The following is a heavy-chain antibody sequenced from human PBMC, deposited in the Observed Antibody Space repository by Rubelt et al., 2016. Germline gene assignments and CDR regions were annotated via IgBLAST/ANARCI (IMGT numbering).Heavy chain of an antibody. V-gene: IGHV4-34*01. D-gene: IGHD2-8*01. CDR3: ARRKWVWYFDL. J-gene: IGHJ2*01. Sequence: GLIQAGGSLRLSCAASGITFRSFAMSWVRQAPGKGLEWIGEINHSGSTNSNPSLKSRVTISVDKSTNQFSLKLSSVPAADTAVYYCARRKWVWYFDLWGRGTLVTVSS. CDR1: GITFRSFA. CDR2: INHSGST.